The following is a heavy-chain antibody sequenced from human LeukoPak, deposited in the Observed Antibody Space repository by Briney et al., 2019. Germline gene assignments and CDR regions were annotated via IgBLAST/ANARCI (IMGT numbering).Heavy chain of an antibody. CDR2: IHHSGST. J-gene: IGHJ4*02. D-gene: IGHD6-19*01. V-gene: IGHV4-38-2*02. Sequence: SETLSLTCTVAGYSIRRGYYWGWIRQPPGKGLEWIGSIHHSGSTQYNPSLRSRVTISVDTSKNHFSLKLSSVTAADTAVYYCARHSGAVAGPGDYWGQGTLVTVSS. CDR1: GYSIRRGYY. CDR3: ARHSGAVAGPGDY.